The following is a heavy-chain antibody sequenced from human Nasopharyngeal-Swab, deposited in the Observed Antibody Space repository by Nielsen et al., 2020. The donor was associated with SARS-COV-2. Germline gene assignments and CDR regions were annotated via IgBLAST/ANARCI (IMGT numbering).Heavy chain of an antibody. V-gene: IGHV3-21*01. J-gene: IGHJ4*02. CDR3: AREIGDTVTIDY. D-gene: IGHD4-17*01. CDR2: IISSSSYI. Sequence: WIRQPPGKGLEWVSSIISSSSYIYYADSVKGRFTISRDNAKNSLYLQMNSLRAEDTAVHYCAREIGDTVTIDYWGQGTLVTVSS.